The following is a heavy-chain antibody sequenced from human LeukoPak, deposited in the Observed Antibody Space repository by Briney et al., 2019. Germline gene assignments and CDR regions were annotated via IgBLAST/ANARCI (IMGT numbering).Heavy chain of an antibody. D-gene: IGHD3-16*01. Sequence: GGSLRLSCAASGFIFSDYYMSWIRQSPGKGLKWISYISPNGTDIYSIDSVRGRFIISRDNAKNSLYLQMSNLRAEDTAVYFCARGGGLDVWGQGATVTISS. CDR2: ISPNGTDI. CDR1: GFIFSDYY. V-gene: IGHV3-11*01. CDR3: ARGGGLDV. J-gene: IGHJ6*02.